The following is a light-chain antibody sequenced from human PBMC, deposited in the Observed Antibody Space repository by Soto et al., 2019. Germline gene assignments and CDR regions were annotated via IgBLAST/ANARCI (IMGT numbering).Light chain of an antibody. V-gene: IGKV3-11*01. CDR2: DTS. CDR1: QSVSNS. Sequence: EIVLTQSPATLSLSPGERASLSCRASQSVSNSLAWYQQKPGQAPRLLIYDTSNRATGIPARFSGSGSGTDFTLTISSLEPEDFAVYYCQQRSNWPLTLGGGTKVEI. CDR3: QQRSNWPLT. J-gene: IGKJ4*01.